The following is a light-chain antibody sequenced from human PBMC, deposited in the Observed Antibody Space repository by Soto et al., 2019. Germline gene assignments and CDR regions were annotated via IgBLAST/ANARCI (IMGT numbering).Light chain of an antibody. V-gene: IGKV1-39*01. CDR2: AAS. CDR1: QSIGGF. J-gene: IGKJ4*01. Sequence: DIQMTQSPSSLSVSVGDRVTITCRASQSIGGFLNWYQQKLGKAPKLLIYAASSLQSGVPSRFSGSRPGPEFTLTINSLQSEDFAIYYCQPYNNWPLTFGGGTKVDIK. CDR3: QPYNNWPLT.